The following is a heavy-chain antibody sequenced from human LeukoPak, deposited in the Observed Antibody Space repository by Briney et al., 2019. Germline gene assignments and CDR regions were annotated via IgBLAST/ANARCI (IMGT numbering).Heavy chain of an antibody. CDR1: GFTFSDYP. Sequence: PGGSLRLSCAASGFTFSDYPMNWIRQAPGKGLEWVSNIRATSTTLYYQDYYADSVKGRFTISRDNAKNSLYLQMNSLRAEDTAVYYCAREEGYIAVAGTGVGYWGQGTLVTVSS. CDR3: AREEGYIAVAGTGVGY. J-gene: IGHJ4*02. V-gene: IGHV3-48*04. D-gene: IGHD6-19*01. CDR2: IRATSTTL.